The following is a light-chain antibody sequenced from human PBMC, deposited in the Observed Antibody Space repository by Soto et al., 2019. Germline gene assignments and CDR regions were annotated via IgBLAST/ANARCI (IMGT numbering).Light chain of an antibody. CDR1: QSVSSY. Sequence: EIVLTQSPGTLSLSPGERATLSCRASQSVSSYLAGYQQKPGQAPRLLIYGASSRATGIPDRLSGSGPGTDFTLSISRLETEYCAQYYCQPAGSSLSTFGQGTRLLIK. CDR2: GAS. CDR3: QPAGSSLST. J-gene: IGKJ2*01. V-gene: IGKV3-20*01.